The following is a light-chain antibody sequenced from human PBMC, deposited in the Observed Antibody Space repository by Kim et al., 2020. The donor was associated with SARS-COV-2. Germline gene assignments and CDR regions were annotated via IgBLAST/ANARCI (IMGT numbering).Light chain of an antibody. Sequence: GQSITISCPGTSSDIVAYNYVSWYQQHPGKAPILLIYDVSERPSGVSHRFSASNSGNTASLTISGLQAEDEADYYCSSYRSTNLGVFGGGTTLTVL. CDR3: SSYRSTNLGV. V-gene: IGLV2-14*03. J-gene: IGLJ2*01. CDR2: DVS. CDR1: SSDIVAYNY.